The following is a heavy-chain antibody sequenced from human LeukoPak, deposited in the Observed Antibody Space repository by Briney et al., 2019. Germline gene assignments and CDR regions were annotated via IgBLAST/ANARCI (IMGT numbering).Heavy chain of an antibody. Sequence: LMSSETLSLTCAVYGGSFSGYYWSWIRQPPGKGLEWIGEINHSGSTNYNLSLKSRVTISIDTSKNQFSLKLSSVTAADTAVYYCMRRNYYDSSGYYKRNAFDIWGQGTMVTVSS. V-gene: IGHV4-34*01. CDR2: INHSGST. CDR3: MRRNYYDSSGYYKRNAFDI. CDR1: GGSFSGYY. D-gene: IGHD3-22*01. J-gene: IGHJ3*02.